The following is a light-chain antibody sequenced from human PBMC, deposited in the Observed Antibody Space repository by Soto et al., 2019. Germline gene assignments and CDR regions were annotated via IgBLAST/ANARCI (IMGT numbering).Light chain of an antibody. CDR1: QGISSA. Sequence: AIRVTQSPSSLSASVADRVTITCRASQGISSALAWYQQKPGKAPKLLIYDASSLESGVPSRFSGSGSGTDFTLTISSLQPEDFATYYCQQFNSYRVTFGPGTKVDIK. CDR2: DAS. V-gene: IGKV1-13*02. CDR3: QQFNSYRVT. J-gene: IGKJ3*01.